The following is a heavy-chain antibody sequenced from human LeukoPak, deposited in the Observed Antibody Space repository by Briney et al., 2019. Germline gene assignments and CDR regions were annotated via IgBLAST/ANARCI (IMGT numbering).Heavy chain of an antibody. V-gene: IGHV3-30*02. CDR2: IRYDGSNK. CDR3: AKDCCGYSYGSNFDY. CDR1: GFTFSSYG. D-gene: IGHD5-18*01. J-gene: IGHJ4*02. Sequence: PGGSLRLSCAASGFTFSSYGMHWVRQAPGKGLEWAAFIRYDGSNKYYADSVKGRFTISRDNSKNTLYLQMNSLRAEDTAVYYCAKDCCGYSYGSNFDYWGQGTLVTVSS.